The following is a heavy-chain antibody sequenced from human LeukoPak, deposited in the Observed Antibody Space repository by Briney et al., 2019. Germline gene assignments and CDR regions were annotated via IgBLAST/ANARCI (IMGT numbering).Heavy chain of an antibody. Sequence: PGGSLRLSCAASGFTFSSYEMNWVRQAPGKGLEWVSYISSSGSTIYYADSVKGRFTISRDNAKNTLYLQMNSLRAEDTAVYYCARARNVGYYDSSGSDYWGQGTLVTVSS. J-gene: IGHJ4*02. CDR2: ISSSGSTI. V-gene: IGHV3-48*03. D-gene: IGHD3-22*01. CDR1: GFTFSSYE. CDR3: ARARNVGYYDSSGSDY.